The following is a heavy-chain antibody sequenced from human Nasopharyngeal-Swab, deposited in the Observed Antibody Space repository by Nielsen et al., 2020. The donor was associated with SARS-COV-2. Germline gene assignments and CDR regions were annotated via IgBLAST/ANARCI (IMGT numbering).Heavy chain of an antibody. CDR2: ISSSGTI. Sequence: GGSLRLSCAASGFTFSSYSMNWVRQAPGKGLEWVSYISSSGTIYYADSVKGRFTISRDNAKNSLYLQMNSLRAEDTAVYYCARGGVAVATKDWGQGTLVTVSS. D-gene: IGHD5-12*01. CDR1: GFTFSSYS. J-gene: IGHJ4*02. V-gene: IGHV3-48*01. CDR3: ARGGVAVATKD.